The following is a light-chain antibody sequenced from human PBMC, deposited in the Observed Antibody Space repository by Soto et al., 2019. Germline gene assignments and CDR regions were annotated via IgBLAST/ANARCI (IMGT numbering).Light chain of an antibody. J-gene: IGKJ4*01. CDR2: GAS. CDR1: QTVSFSY. CDR3: QQYGSSHLT. Sequence: EIVLTQSPGTLSLSPGDRATLSCRASQTVSFSYLAWYQQKPGQAPRLLIYGASSRATGIPDRFSGSESGTDFTLTISRLEPEDFAVYHCQQYGSSHLTFGGGTKVEIK. V-gene: IGKV3-20*01.